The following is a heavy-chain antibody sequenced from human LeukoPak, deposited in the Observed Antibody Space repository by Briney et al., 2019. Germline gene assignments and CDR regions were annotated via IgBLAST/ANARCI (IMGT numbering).Heavy chain of an antibody. CDR3: ARNGQQLVKVDY. J-gene: IGHJ4*02. Sequence: SETLSLTCTVSGGSISRYYWSWIRQPPGKGLEWIGYIYYSGSTNYNPSLKSRVTISVDTSKNQFSLKLSSVTAADTAVYYCARNGQQLVKVDYWGQGTLVTVSS. V-gene: IGHV4-59*01. CDR2: IYYSGST. CDR1: GGSISRYY. D-gene: IGHD6-13*01.